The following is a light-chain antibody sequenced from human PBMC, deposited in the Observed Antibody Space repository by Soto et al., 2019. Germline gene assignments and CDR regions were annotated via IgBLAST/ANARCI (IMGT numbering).Light chain of an antibody. Sequence: DVQMTQSPSCLSESVGDRVTITCRASQSISSYLNWYHQKPGKAPKLLIYAASSLQSGVPSRLSGSGSGTDLTLTISSLKPEDFETYYCQQSYSNSITFGHGTRLEIK. J-gene: IGKJ5*01. V-gene: IGKV1-39*01. CDR2: AAS. CDR1: QSISSY. CDR3: QQSYSNSIT.